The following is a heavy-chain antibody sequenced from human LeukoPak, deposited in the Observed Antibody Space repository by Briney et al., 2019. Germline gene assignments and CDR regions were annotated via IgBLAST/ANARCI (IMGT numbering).Heavy chain of an antibody. D-gene: IGHD5-18*01. Sequence: PSETLSLTCTVSGGSISSYYWSWIRQPAGKGLEWIGRIYTSGSTNYNPSLKSRVTMSVDTSKNQFSLKLSSVTAADTAVYYCARIARSYSYDHFDYWGQGTLVTVSS. CDR1: GGSISSYY. CDR3: ARIARSYSYDHFDY. V-gene: IGHV4-4*07. J-gene: IGHJ4*02. CDR2: IYTSGST.